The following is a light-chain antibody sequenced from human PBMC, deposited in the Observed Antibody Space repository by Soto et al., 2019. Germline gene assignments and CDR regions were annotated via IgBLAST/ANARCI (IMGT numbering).Light chain of an antibody. J-gene: IGKJ1*01. CDR2: DAS. CDR3: QHYNSYSEA. Sequence: DIQMTQSPSSLSASVRDRFTISCQASQDIRNHLNWYQQKPGKAPKLLIYDASNLETGVPSRFSGSGSGTEFTLTISSLQPDDFATYYCQHYNSYSEAFGQGTKVDIK. V-gene: IGKV1-33*01. CDR1: QDIRNH.